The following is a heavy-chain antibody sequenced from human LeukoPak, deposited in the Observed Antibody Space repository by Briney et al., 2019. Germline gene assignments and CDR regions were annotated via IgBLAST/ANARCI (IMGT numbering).Heavy chain of an antibody. J-gene: IGHJ4*02. CDR2: ISYDGSTI. V-gene: IGHV3-30*03. D-gene: IGHD3-22*01. Sequence: GGSLRLSCAASGFTFGSYGIHWVRQAPGKGLEWVAVISYDGSTIYFADSVKGRFTISRDNSKDTVYLQMNSLRGDDTAVYYCARDISTYYYDSSGSYWGQGTLVTVSS. CDR3: ARDISTYYYDSSGSY. CDR1: GFTFGSYG.